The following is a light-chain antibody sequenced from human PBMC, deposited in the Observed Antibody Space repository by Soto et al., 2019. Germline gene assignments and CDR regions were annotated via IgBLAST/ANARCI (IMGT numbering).Light chain of an antibody. CDR3: QQYNNWPPWT. J-gene: IGKJ1*01. CDR1: QSVSSN. V-gene: IGKV3-15*01. Sequence: EIVMTQSPATLSVSPGERATLSCRASQSVSSNLAWYQQKPGQAPRLLIYGASTRATGIPARFSGSGSGTELNLTISSLQSEDFAVYYCQQYNNWPPWTFGQVTKVEIK. CDR2: GAS.